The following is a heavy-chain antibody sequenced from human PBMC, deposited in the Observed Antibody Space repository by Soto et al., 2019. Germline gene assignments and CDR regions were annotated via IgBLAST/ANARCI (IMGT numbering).Heavy chain of an antibody. CDR2: IYPMFGAA. Sequence: QVQLVQSGAEMKKPGSSVKVSCQSSGGTFNTYAMNWVRQAPGQGPEWMGDIYPMFGAANYAPKFQGRVTITADESTGTSYMQLSSLTSEDTALYFCAREVQVHTPAFVCWGQGPRVTVSS. CDR3: AREVQVHTPAFVC. J-gene: IGHJ4*02. V-gene: IGHV1-69*19. CDR1: GGTFNTYA. D-gene: IGHD3-10*01.